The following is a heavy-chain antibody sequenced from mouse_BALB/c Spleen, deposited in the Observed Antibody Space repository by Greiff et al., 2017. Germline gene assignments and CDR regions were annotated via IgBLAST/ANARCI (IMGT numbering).Heavy chain of an antibody. V-gene: IGHV5-17*02. Sequence: EVMLVESGGGLVQPGGSRKLSCAASGFTFSSFGMHWVRQAPEKGLEWVAYISSGSSTIYYADTVKGRFTISRDNPKNTLFLQMTSLRSEDTAMYYCARNGIYGNYEFAYWGQGTLVTVSA. J-gene: IGHJ3*01. CDR2: ISSGSSTI. CDR3: ARNGIYGNYEFAY. D-gene: IGHD2-1*01. CDR1: GFTFSSFG.